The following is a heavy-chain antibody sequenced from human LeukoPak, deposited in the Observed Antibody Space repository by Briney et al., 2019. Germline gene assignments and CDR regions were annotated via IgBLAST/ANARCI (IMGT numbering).Heavy chain of an antibody. D-gene: IGHD6-13*01. CDR3: ARFSSSWSFDY. CDR1: GGSISSYY. V-gene: IGHV4-59*01. J-gene: IGHJ4*02. Sequence: KTSETLSLTCTVSGGSISSYYWSWIRQPPGKGLEWIGYIYYSGSTNYNPSLKSRVTISVDTSKNQFSLKLSSVTAADTAVYYCARFSSSWSFDYWGQGTLVTVSS. CDR2: IYYSGST.